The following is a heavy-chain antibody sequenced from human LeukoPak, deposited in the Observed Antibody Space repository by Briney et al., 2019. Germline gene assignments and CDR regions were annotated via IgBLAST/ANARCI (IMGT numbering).Heavy chain of an antibody. J-gene: IGHJ4*02. V-gene: IGHV4-31*02. CDR1: GFTVSSDY. D-gene: IGHD5-24*01. CDR3: ARAPESDGYNLGHFDY. CDR2: IYYSGST. Sequence: LRLSCAVSGFTVSSDYMSWIRQHPGKGLEWIGYIYYSGSTYYNPSLKSRVTISVDTSKNQFSLKLSSVTAADTAVYYCARAPESDGYNLGHFDYWGQGTLVTVSS.